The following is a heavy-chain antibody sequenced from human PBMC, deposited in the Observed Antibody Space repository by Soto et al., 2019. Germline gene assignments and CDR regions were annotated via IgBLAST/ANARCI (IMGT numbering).Heavy chain of an antibody. Sequence: EVQLVESGGGLVQPGGSLRLSCAASGFTFSSYWMSWVRQAPGKGLEWVANIKQDGSEKYYVDSVKARFTISRDNAKNSRYLQMNSLRAEDTAVYYCARQSSSGFYYHYMDVGGKGTTVTVS. J-gene: IGHJ6*03. CDR2: IKQDGSEK. CDR1: GFTFSSYW. CDR3: ARQSSSGFYYHYMDV. V-gene: IGHV3-7*01. D-gene: IGHD6-13*01.